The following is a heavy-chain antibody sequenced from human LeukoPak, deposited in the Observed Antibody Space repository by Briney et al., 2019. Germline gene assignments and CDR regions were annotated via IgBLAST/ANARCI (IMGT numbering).Heavy chain of an antibody. Sequence: PSQTLSLTCTVSGGSISSGGYYWSWIRQHPGTGLEWIGYIYYSGSTYYNPSLKSRVTISVDTSKNQFSLKLSSVTAADTAVYYCAGATTVVTPNAFDIWGQGTMVTVSS. D-gene: IGHD4-23*01. J-gene: IGHJ3*02. CDR3: AGATTVVTPNAFDI. CDR2: IYYSGST. CDR1: GGSISSGGYY. V-gene: IGHV4-31*03.